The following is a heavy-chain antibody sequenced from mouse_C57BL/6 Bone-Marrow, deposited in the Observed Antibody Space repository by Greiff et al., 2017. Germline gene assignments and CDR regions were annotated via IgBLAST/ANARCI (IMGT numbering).Heavy chain of an antibody. J-gene: IGHJ1*03. CDR2: INPSNGGT. CDR3: ARGLLLRAWYFDV. Sequence: QVQLQQSGTELVKPGASVKLSCKASGYTFTSYWMHWVKQRPGQGLEWIGNINPSNGGTNYNEKFKSKATLTVDKSSSTAYMQLSRLTAEDSAVSECARGLLLRAWYFDVWGTGTTVTVSS. CDR1: GYTFTSYW. D-gene: IGHD3-1*01. V-gene: IGHV1-53*01.